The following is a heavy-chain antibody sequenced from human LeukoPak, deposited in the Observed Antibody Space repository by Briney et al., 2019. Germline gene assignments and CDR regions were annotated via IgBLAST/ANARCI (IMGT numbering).Heavy chain of an antibody. CDR1: GGTFSSYA. CDR3: QQASAPFYGSGSYLGYYGMDV. CDR2: IIPILGIA. D-gene: IGHD3-10*01. Sequence: SVKVSCKASGGTFSSYAIIWVRQAPGQGLEWMGRIIPILGIANYAQKFQGRVTITADKSTSTAYMELSSLRSEDTAVYYCQQASAPFYGSGSYLGYYGMDVWGQGTTVTVSS. J-gene: IGHJ6*02. V-gene: IGHV1-69*04.